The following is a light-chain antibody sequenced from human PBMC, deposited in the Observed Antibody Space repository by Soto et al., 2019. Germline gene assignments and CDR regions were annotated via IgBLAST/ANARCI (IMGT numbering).Light chain of an antibody. CDR2: KAY. CDR3: QQDNSYPWT. CDR1: QSISSW. V-gene: IGKV1-5*03. J-gene: IGKJ1*01. Sequence: DIQMTQSPSTLSASVGDRVTITCRASQSISSWLAWYQQKPGKAPKLLIYKAYSLESGVPPRFSGSGSGTEVTLTISSLQPDDFATYYCQQDNSYPWTFGQGTKVEIK.